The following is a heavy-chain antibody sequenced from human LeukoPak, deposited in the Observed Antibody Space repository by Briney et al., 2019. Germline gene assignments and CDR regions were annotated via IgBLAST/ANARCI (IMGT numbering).Heavy chain of an antibody. J-gene: IGHJ5*02. CDR2: IYWNDDK. CDR3: ARRDYYDSSGYSPWFDP. CDR1: GFSLSTSGVG. Sequence: SGPTLLKPTQTLTLTCTFSGFSLSTSGVGVGWIRQPPGKALEWLALIYWNDDKRYSPSLKSRLTITKDTSKNQVVLTMTNMDPVDTATYYCARRDYYDSSGYSPWFDPWGQGTLVTVSS. D-gene: IGHD3-22*01. V-gene: IGHV2-5*01.